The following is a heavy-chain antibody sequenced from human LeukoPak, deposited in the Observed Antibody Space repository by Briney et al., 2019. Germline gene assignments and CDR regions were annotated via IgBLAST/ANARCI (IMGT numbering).Heavy chain of an antibody. CDR1: GGSISSYY. V-gene: IGHV4-4*07. J-gene: IGHJ4*02. Sequence: PSETLSLTCTVSGGSISSYYWSWIRQPAGKGLEWIGRIYTSGSTNYNPSLKSRVTMSVDTSKNQFSLKLSSVTAADTAVYYCARGDPWYDSSGYYSLFDYWGQGTLVTVSS. CDR2: IYTSGST. D-gene: IGHD3-22*01. CDR3: ARGDPWYDSSGYYSLFDY.